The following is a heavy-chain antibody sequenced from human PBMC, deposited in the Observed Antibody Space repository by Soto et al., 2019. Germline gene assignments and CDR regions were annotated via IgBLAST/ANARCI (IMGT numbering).Heavy chain of an antibody. D-gene: IGHD3-22*01. CDR1: GGSISSYY. J-gene: IGHJ4*02. V-gene: IGHV4-59*01. Sequence: PSETLSLTCTVSGGSISSYYWSWIRQPPGKGLEWIGYIYYSGSTNYSPSLKSRVTISVDTSKNQFSLKLSSVTAADTAVYYCARNSGPDEHDSSGYFPFDYWGQGTLVTVSS. CDR2: IYYSGST. CDR3: ARNSGPDEHDSSGYFPFDY.